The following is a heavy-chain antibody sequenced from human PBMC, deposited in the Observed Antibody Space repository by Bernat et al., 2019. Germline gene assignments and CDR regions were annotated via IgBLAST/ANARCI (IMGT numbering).Heavy chain of an antibody. CDR3: ARSRCSGGSCSHFDY. CDR2: ISYDGSNK. D-gene: IGHD2-15*01. J-gene: IGHJ4*02. Sequence: QVQLVESGGGVVQPGRSLRLSCAASGFTFSSYAMHWVRQAPGKGLEWVAVISYDGSNKYHADSVKGRFTISRDNSKNTLYLQMNSLRAEDTAVYYCARSRCSGGSCSHFDYWGQGTLVTVSS. CDR1: GFTFSSYA. V-gene: IGHV3-30*01.